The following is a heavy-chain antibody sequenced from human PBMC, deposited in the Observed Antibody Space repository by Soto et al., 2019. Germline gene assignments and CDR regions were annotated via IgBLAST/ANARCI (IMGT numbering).Heavy chain of an antibody. CDR3: ASCNGSSSWGGYYYYYYGMDV. D-gene: IGHD6-6*01. Sequence: GASVKVSCKASGGTFSSYAISWVRQAPGQGLEWMGGIIPIFGTANYAQKFQGRVTITADESTSIAYMELSSLRSEDTAVYYCASCNGSSSWGGYYYYYYGMDVWGQGTTVTVSS. V-gene: IGHV1-69*13. J-gene: IGHJ6*02. CDR2: IIPIFGTA. CDR1: GGTFSSYA.